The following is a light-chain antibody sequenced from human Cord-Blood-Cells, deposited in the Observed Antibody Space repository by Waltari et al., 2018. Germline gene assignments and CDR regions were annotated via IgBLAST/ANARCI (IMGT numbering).Light chain of an antibody. J-gene: IGLJ3*02. CDR3: AAWDDSLNGPV. Sequence: QSVLTQPPSASGTPGKTVTIPCSGSSANIGSNTVNWYQQLQGTAPKLLIYSNNQRPSGVPDRFSGSKSGTSASLAISGLQSEDEADYYCAAWDDSLNGPVFGGGTKLTVL. CDR2: SNN. V-gene: IGLV1-44*01. CDR1: SANIGSNT.